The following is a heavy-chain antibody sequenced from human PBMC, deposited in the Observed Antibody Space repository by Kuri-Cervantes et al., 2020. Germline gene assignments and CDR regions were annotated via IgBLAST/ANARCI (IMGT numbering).Heavy chain of an antibody. CDR1: GFTFSSYA. J-gene: IGHJ6*02. D-gene: IGHD3-9*01. CDR2: INGRGLIT. V-gene: IGHV3-23*01. CDR3: AKGGGDWLLQKDNMDV. Sequence: GESLKISCGASGFTFSSYAMGWVRQAPGKGLEWVSVINGRGLITYYADSVKGRLTISRDNSKNTLYLQMNSLRAEDTAVYYCAKGGGDWLLQKDNMDVWGQGTTVTVSS.